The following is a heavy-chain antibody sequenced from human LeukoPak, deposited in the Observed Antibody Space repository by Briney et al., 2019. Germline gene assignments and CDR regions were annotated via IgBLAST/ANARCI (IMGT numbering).Heavy chain of an antibody. CDR1: GGSFSGYY. D-gene: IGHD2-2*01. CDR2: INHSGST. Sequence: SETLSLTCAVYGGSFSGYYWSWIRQPPGKGLEWIGEINHSGSTNYNPSLKSRVTISVDTSKNQFSLKLSSVPAADTAVYYCARSVSKIKDYYYYYGMDVWGQGTTVTVSS. V-gene: IGHV4-34*01. CDR3: ARSVSKIKDYYYYYGMDV. J-gene: IGHJ6*02.